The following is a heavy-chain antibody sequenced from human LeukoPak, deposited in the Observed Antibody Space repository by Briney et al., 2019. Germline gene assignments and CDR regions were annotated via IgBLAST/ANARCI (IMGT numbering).Heavy chain of an antibody. D-gene: IGHD2-21*02. V-gene: IGHV1-24*01. Sequence: ASVSLMCTFSGYTLTELSMHWVRQAPGKGLEWMGGFDPEDGETIYAQKFQGRVTMTEDTSTDTAYMELSSLRSEDTAVYYCATVAYCGGDCNPFDYWGQGALLSVSS. J-gene: IGHJ4*02. CDR1: GYTLTELS. CDR3: ATVAYCGGDCNPFDY. CDR2: FDPEDGET.